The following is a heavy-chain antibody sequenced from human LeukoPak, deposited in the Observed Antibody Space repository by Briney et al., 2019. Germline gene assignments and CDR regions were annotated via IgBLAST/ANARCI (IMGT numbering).Heavy chain of an antibody. D-gene: IGHD1-26*01. V-gene: IGHV4-59*08. Sequence: PSETLSPTCTVSGGSTSSYYWSWIRQPPRKGLEWIGYTYYSGSTNYNPSLKSRVTISVDMSKNQFSLKLSSVTAADTAVYYCARLGRGSFLSYFDYWGQGTLVTVSS. J-gene: IGHJ4*02. CDR3: ARLGRGSFLSYFDY. CDR1: GGSTSSYY. CDR2: TYYSGST.